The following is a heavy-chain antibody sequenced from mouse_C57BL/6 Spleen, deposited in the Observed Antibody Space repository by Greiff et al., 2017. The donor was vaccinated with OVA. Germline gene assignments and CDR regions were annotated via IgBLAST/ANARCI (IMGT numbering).Heavy chain of an antibody. Sequence: QVQLQQPGAELVKPGASVKLSCKASGYTFTSYWMQWVKQRPGQGLEWIGEIDPSDSYTNYNKKFKGKATLTVDTSSSTAYMQLSSLTSEDSAVYNCAGATGSYSDVCGTGTTGTVSS. CDR2: IDPSDSYT. CDR1: GYTFTSYW. J-gene: IGHJ1*03. V-gene: IGHV1-50*01. D-gene: IGHD4-1*01. CDR3: AGATGSYSDV.